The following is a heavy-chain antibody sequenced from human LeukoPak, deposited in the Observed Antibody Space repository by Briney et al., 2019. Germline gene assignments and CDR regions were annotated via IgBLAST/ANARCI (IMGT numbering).Heavy chain of an antibody. J-gene: IGHJ4*02. CDR2: MNPNSGNT. D-gene: IGHD3-3*01. CDR3: ARGGPTYYDFWSGYYTADY. V-gene: IGHV1-8*03. CDR1: GYTFTSYD. Sequence: GASVKLSSKASGYTFTSYDINWVRQATGQGLEWMGWMNPNSGNTGYAQKFQGRVTITRNTSISTAYMELSSLRSEDTAVYYCARGGPTYYDFWSGYYTADYWGQGTLVTVSS.